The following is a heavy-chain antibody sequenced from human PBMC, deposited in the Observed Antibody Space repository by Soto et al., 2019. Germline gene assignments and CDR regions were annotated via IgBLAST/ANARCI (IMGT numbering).Heavy chain of an antibody. Sequence: SETLSLTCAVSGGSISSGGYSWSWIRQPPGKGLEWIGYIYYSGSTNYNPSLKSRVTISVDTSKNQFSLKLSSVTAADTAVYYCARTGTLGDDYVWGSYNNELSGILYPWGQGTLVTVSS. CDR3: ARTGTLGDDYVWGSYNNELSGILYP. CDR1: GGSISSGGYS. CDR2: IYYSGST. J-gene: IGHJ5*02. D-gene: IGHD3-16*01. V-gene: IGHV4-61*08.